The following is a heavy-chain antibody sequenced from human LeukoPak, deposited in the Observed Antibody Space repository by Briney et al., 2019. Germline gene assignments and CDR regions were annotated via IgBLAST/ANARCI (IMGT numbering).Heavy chain of an antibody. CDR1: GGSIRSGSHY. CDR3: AKRDDSGGNLVDL. D-gene: IGHD3-22*01. J-gene: IGHJ4*02. CDR2: IYYSGST. V-gene: IGHV4-39*02. Sequence: SETLSLTCTVSGGSIRSGSHYWAWIRQPPGKGLEWIGSIYYSGSTYYNPSLENRVTISIDTSKNHLSLKLSSLSAADTSVYYCAKRDDSGGNLVDLWGQGTLVTVS.